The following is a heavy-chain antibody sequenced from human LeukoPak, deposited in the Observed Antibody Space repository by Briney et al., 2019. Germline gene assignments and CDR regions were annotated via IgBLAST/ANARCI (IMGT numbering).Heavy chain of an antibody. Sequence: GASVKVSCKASGGTFSSYAISCVRQAPGQGLEWMGGIIPIFGTANYAQKFQGRVTITADESTSTAYMELSSLRSEDTAVYYCAREHYYGSGSYYWGMDVWGKGTAVTVSS. CDR3: AREHYYGSGSYYWGMDV. D-gene: IGHD3-10*01. J-gene: IGHJ6*04. CDR1: GGTFSSYA. CDR2: IIPIFGTA. V-gene: IGHV1-69*13.